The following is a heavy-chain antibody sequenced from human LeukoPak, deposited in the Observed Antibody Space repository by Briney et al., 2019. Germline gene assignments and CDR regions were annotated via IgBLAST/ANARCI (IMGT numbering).Heavy chain of an antibody. D-gene: IGHD3-10*01. Sequence: SETLSLTCTVSGGSVSSGSYYWSWIRQPPGKRLEWIGYIYYSGSTNYNPSLKSRVTISVDTSKNQFSLKLSSVTAADTAVYYCARYYYGSGRAGFQHWGQGTLVTVSS. CDR3: ARYYYGSGRAGFQH. V-gene: IGHV4-61*01. CDR1: GGSVSSGSYY. J-gene: IGHJ1*01. CDR2: IYYSGST.